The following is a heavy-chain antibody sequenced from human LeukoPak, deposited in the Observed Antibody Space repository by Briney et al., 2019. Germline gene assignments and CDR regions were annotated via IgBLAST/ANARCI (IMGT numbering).Heavy chain of an antibody. CDR2: TYYRSKWYN. D-gene: IGHD1-26*01. J-gene: IGHJ3*02. Sequence: QTLSLTCAISGDAVSSNTEAWNWIRQSPSRGLEWLGRTYYRSKWYNDYAVSVKSRISVNPDTSKNQFSLQLNSVTPEDTAVYYCARNGGRYYFAFDIWGQGTMVTVSS. CDR1: GDAVSSNTEA. CDR3: ARNGGRYYFAFDI. V-gene: IGHV6-1*01.